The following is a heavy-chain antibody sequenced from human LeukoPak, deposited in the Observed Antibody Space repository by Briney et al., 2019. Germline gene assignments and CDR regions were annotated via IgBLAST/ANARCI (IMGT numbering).Heavy chain of an antibody. CDR2: MNLNTGNR. Sequence: ASVKVSCKASGYTFSNYDINWVRQAPGQGLEWMGYMNLNTGNRDYGQKFQGRLTITTDTSISTAYMELSNLISEDTAIYSCAREGLDFWGQGTLVTVSS. J-gene: IGHJ4*02. CDR1: GYTFSNYD. V-gene: IGHV1-8*03. CDR3: AREGLDF.